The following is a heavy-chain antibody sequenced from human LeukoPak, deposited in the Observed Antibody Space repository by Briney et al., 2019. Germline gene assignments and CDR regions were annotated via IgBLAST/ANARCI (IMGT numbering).Heavy chain of an antibody. CDR1: GFTFRNYV. CDR3: AREGYYGSGSPPSLYFDY. CDR2: TSSDLNVK. Sequence: GGSLRLSCAASGFTFRNYVIHWVRQAPGKGLEWVAVTSSDLNVKLYADSVKGRFTISRDNSRSNLYLQMNSLRAEDTAIYYCAREGYYGSGSPPSLYFDYWGQGTLVTVSS. J-gene: IGHJ4*02. D-gene: IGHD3-10*01. V-gene: IGHV3-30-3*01.